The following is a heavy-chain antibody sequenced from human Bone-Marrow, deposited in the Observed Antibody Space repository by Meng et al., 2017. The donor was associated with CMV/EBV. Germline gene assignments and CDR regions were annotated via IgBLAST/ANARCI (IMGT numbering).Heavy chain of an antibody. CDR3: ARGRTGTGWKYYFDH. CDR2: SRCREFGGTR. V-gene: IGHV3-49*04. D-gene: IGHD6-19*01. CDR1: GFIFNDYA. Sequence: GGSLRLSCATSGFIFNDYALAWVRQAPGKGLELVGFSRCREFGGTREYAASVQGRFDISRDSSGIILHLQMDGLQTDDTAVYFCARGRTGTGWKYYFDHWGRGTLVTVSS. J-gene: IGHJ4*02.